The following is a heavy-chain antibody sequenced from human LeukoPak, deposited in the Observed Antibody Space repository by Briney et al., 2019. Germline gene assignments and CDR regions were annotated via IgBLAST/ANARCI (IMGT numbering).Heavy chain of an antibody. J-gene: IGHJ4*02. V-gene: IGHV3-30*02. D-gene: IGHD3-10*01. CDR2: IRDDGSNK. Sequence: GGSLRLSCAASGFTFSSYGMHWVRQAPGKGLEWVAFIRDDGSNKYYADSVKGRFTISRDNSKNTLYLQMNSLRAEDTAVYYCAKGTAGSGSYVFPFEYWGQGTLVTVSS. CDR1: GFTFSSYG. CDR3: AKGTAGSGSYVFPFEY.